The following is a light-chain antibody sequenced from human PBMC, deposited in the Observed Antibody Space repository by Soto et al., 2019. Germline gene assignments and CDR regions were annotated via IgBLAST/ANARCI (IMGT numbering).Light chain of an antibody. J-gene: IGKJ1*01. CDR2: KAS. V-gene: IGKV1-5*03. CDR1: QSISSW. CDR3: QQYNRYS. Sequence: DIQMTQSPSTRYASFGDRVTITCGASQSISSWLAWYQQKPGKAPKLLIYKASSLESGVPSRFSGSGSGTEFTLTISSTQPDDFATYYCQQYNRYSFGQGTKVDI.